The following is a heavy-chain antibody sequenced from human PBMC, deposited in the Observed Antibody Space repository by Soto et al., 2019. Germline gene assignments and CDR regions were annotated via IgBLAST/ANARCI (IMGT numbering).Heavy chain of an antibody. CDR2: INGDGSST. D-gene: IGHD1-7*01. Sequence: EVQLVESGGGLVQPGGSLRLSCVASGFTFSNYWIHWVRQAPGKGLVWVSRINGDGSSTNYADSVKGQFTISRDNAKNTVSVQMNRLRVEDTAVYYCARGARNYYCFDCWGQGTLVTVSS. V-gene: IGHV3-74*01. CDR1: GFTFSNYW. CDR3: ARGARNYYCFDC. J-gene: IGHJ4*02.